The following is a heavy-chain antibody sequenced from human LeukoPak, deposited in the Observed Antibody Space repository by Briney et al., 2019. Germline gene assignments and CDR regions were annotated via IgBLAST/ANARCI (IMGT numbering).Heavy chain of an antibody. Sequence: SETLSLTCAVYGGSFSGYYWSLIRQPPGKGLEWIGEINHSGSTNYNPSLKSRVTISVDTSKNQFSLKLSSVTAADTAVYYCARVRPYYYDSKRSVFDYWGQGTLVTVSS. CDR3: ARVRPYYYDSKRSVFDY. V-gene: IGHV4-34*01. J-gene: IGHJ4*02. CDR1: GGSFSGYY. D-gene: IGHD3-22*01. CDR2: INHSGST.